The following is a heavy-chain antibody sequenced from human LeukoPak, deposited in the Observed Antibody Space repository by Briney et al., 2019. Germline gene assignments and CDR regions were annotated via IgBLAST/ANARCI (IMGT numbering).Heavy chain of an antibody. D-gene: IGHD1-26*01. J-gene: IGHJ6*02. CDR2: IYASGNT. V-gene: IGHV4-4*07. Sequence: PSETLSLTCTVSGGSISSYYWSWVRQPAGKGLEWIGRIYASGNTNYNPSLKGRVTISVDTSKNQFSLKLSSVTAADTAVYYCARDHSGSYYLGNYYYYGMDVWGQGTTVTVSS. CDR3: ARDHSGSYYLGNYYYYGMDV. CDR1: GGSISSYY.